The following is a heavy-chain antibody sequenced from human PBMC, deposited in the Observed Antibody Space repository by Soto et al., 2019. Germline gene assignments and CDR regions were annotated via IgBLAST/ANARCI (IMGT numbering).Heavy chain of an antibody. J-gene: IGHJ4*02. CDR2: ISSSSITI. Sequence: LSLTCAASGFTFSSYTMNWVRQAPGKGLDWVSYISSSSITIYYTDSVKGRFTISRDNAENSLHLQMNSLIAEDTAVYYCARAPEFCSGGRCYPRPLDYWGQGTLVTVSS. V-gene: IGHV3-48*01. D-gene: IGHD2-15*01. CDR1: GFTFSSYT. CDR3: ARAPEFCSGGRCYPRPLDY.